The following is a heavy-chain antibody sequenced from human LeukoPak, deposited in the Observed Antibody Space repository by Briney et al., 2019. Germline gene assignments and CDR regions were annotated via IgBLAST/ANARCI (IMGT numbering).Heavy chain of an antibody. V-gene: IGHV3-7*04. D-gene: IGHD6-19*01. Sequence: GGSLRLSCAASSFIFSNYWMSWVRQAPGKGLEWVANINQDGSEKYYVDSVKGRFTISRDNAKNPLYLQMNSLRTEDTAVYFCARDPMAGTVDYWGQGTLVTVSS. CDR2: INQDGSEK. CDR1: SFIFSNYW. J-gene: IGHJ4*02. CDR3: ARDPMAGTVDY.